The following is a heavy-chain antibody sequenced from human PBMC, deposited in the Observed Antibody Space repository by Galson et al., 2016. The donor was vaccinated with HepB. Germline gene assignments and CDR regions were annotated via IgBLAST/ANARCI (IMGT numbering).Heavy chain of an antibody. J-gene: IGHJ6*04. V-gene: IGHV3-23*01. CDR1: GFTFSSYG. D-gene: IGHD3-16*01. CDR3: VRGSTAPDV. Sequence: SLRLSCAGSGFTFSSYGMTWVRQAPGKGLEDVSSISMSGGSRDYAESVKGRFTISRDNSRSTLFLQMNSLRVEDTGVYYCVRGSTAPDVWAKGPRSPSRQ. CDR2: ISMSGGSR.